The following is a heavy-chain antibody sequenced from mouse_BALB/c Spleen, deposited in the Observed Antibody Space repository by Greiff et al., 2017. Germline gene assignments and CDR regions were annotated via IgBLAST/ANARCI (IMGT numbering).Heavy chain of an antibody. Sequence: DVQLQESGPGLVQPSQSLSLTCTVSGYSITSYYAWYWIRQFPGNQLEWMGYISYSGSTSYNPSLKSRISITRDTSKNQFFLQLNSVTTEDTATYYCARWWTYYYDSGDYWGQGTLVTVSA. V-gene: IGHV3-2*02. J-gene: IGHJ3*01. CDR1: GYSITSYYA. CDR3: ARWWTYYYDSGDY. D-gene: IGHD1-1*01. CDR2: ISYSGST.